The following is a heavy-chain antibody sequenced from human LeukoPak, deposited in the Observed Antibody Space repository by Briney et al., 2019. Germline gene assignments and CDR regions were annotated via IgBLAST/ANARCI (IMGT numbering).Heavy chain of an antibody. CDR2: IYTSGST. CDR3: AREYYDILTGLQDAFDI. J-gene: IGHJ3*02. V-gene: IGHV4-4*07. D-gene: IGHD3-9*01. Sequence: SETLSLTCTVSGGSISSYYWSWIRQPAGKGLEWIGRIYTSGSTNYNPSLKSRVTMSVDTSKNQFSLKLSSVTAADTAVYYCAREYYDILTGLQDAFDIWGQGTMVTVSS. CDR1: GGSISSYY.